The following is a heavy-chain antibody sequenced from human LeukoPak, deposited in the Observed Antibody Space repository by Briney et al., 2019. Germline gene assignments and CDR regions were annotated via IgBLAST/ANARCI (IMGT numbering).Heavy chain of an antibody. CDR3: AKLGGNTGEHYYFDY. V-gene: IGHV3-23*01. J-gene: IGHJ4*02. CDR2: ISGSGGTT. CDR1: GFTFSSYA. Sequence: PGGSLRLSCAASGFTFSSYAMSWVRQAPGKGLEWVSAISGSGGTTYYADSVKGRFTISRDNPKNTPYLQMNSLRAEDTAVYYCAKLGGNTGEHYYFDYWGQGTLVTVSS. D-gene: IGHD4-23*01.